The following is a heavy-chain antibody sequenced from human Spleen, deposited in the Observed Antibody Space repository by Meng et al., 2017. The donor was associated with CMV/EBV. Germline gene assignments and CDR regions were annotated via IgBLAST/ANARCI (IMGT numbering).Heavy chain of an antibody. J-gene: IGHJ5*02. V-gene: IGHV1-46*02. D-gene: IGHD6-13*01. CDR2: INPSGDIT. Sequence: TFNSYYMHWGRQAPGQGLEWMGIINPSGDITSYAQKFQGRVTMTRDTSTSTVYMELSSLRSEDTAVYYCARDHPPESSSPPGVNWFDPWGQGTLVTVSS. CDR1: TFNSYY. CDR3: ARDHPPESSSPPGVNWFDP.